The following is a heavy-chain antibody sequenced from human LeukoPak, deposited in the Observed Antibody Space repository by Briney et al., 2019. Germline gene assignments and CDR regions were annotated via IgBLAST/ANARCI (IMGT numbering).Heavy chain of an antibody. D-gene: IGHD3-16*01. CDR3: AGGAPYYFDY. J-gene: IGHJ4*02. CDR2: IYYSGST. Sequence: ASETLSLTCTVSGGSISSSSYYWGWIRQPPGKGLEWIGSIYYSGSTYYNPSLKSRVTISADTSKNQFSLKLSSVTAADTAVYHCAGGAPYYFDYWGQGTLVTVSS. CDR1: GGSISSSSYY. V-gene: IGHV4-39*01.